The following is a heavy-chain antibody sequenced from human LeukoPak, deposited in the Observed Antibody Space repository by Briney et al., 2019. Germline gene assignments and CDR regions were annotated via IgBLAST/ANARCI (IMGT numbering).Heavy chain of an antibody. CDR3: ARERGGYCSGTSCSRAFDI. V-gene: IGHV3-48*03. J-gene: IGHJ3*02. D-gene: IGHD2-2*03. CDR1: GFTFSSYE. CDR2: ISSSGGTI. Sequence: GGSLRPSCAASGFTFSSYEMNWVRQAPGKGLEWVSYISSSGGTIYYADSVKGQFTISRDNAKNSLYLQMNSLRAEDTAVYYCARERGGYCSGTSCSRAFDIWGQGTMVTVSS.